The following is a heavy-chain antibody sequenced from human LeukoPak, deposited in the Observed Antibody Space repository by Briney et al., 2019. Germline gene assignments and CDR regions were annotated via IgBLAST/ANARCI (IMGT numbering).Heavy chain of an antibody. V-gene: IGHV3-30*18. J-gene: IGHJ4*02. CDR2: ISYDGSYK. CDR1: GFTFSNYG. Sequence: GGSLRLSCAASGFTFSNYGMHWVRQAPGKGLEWVAVISYDGSYKYYADSVKGRFTISRDNSKNTLYLQMNSLRAEDTAVYYCAKDVGAAGTRFDYWGQGTLVTVSS. D-gene: IGHD6-13*01. CDR3: AKDVGAAGTRFDY.